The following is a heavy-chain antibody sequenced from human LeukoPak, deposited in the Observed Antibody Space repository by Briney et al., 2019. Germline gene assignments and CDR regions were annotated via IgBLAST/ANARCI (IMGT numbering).Heavy chain of an antibody. CDR3: ARDSYDILTPDY. J-gene: IGHJ4*02. CDR1: GFTFSSYS. Sequence: GGSLRLSCAASGFTFSSYSMNWVRQAPGKGLEWVSSISSSSSSYIYYADSVKGRFTISRDNAKNSLYLQMNSLRAEDTAVYYCARDSYDILTPDYWGQGTLVTVSS. D-gene: IGHD3-9*01. CDR2: ISSSSSSYI. V-gene: IGHV3-21*01.